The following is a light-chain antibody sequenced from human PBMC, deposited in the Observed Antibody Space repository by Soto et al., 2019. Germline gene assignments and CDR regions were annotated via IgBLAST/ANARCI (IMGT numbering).Light chain of an antibody. CDR3: SSYTTSSTRV. CDR1: SSDVGAYDF. V-gene: IGLV2-14*03. CDR2: EVR. J-gene: IGLJ1*01. Sequence: QPALTQPASVSGSPGQSITISCTGTSSDVGAYDFVSWYQQHPDKAPKLTIYEVRNRPSGVSNRFSGSKSVNTATLTISGLQAEDEADYYCSSYTTSSTRVFGTGTKVTVL.